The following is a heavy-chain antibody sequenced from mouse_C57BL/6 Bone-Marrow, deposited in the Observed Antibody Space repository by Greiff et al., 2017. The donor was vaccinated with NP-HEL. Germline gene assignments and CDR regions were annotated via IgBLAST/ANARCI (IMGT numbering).Heavy chain of an antibody. CDR3: ARIYYDSDWYFDF. CDR1: GYTFTSYG. D-gene: IGHD2-4*01. V-gene: IGHV1-81*01. CDR2: IYPRSGNT. J-gene: IGHJ1*03. Sequence: QVQLQQSGAELARPGASVKLSCKASGYTFTSYGISWVKQRTGQGLEWIGEIYPRSGNTYYNEKFKGKATLTADKSSSTAYMELRSLPSEDSAVYDSARIYYDSDWYFDFGGTGTAVTVTA.